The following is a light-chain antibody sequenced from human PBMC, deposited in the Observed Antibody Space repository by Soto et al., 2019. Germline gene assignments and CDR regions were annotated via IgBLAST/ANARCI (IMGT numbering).Light chain of an antibody. CDR2: GAS. V-gene: IGKV3D-20*02. Sequence: IVLTQSPGTISLSPGERATLSCRASQSVSSTFVAWYQQKPGQAPRLLIYGASSRVTGIPARFSGSGSGTDFTLTISSLEPEDFAVYYCQQRSNWPLTFGGGTKVDIK. CDR3: QQRSNWPLT. J-gene: IGKJ4*01. CDR1: QSVSSTF.